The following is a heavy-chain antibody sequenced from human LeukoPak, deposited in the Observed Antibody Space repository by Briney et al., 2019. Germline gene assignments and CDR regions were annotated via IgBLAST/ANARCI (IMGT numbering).Heavy chain of an antibody. Sequence: GGSLRLSCAASGFSFSSYWMYWVRQAPGKGLVWVSHINSEGSNTNYADSVKGRFTISRDNAKNTLYLQMNSLRAEDTAVYYCGRGMVSPYYFDSWGQGTLVTVSS. CDR3: GRGMVSPYYFDS. D-gene: IGHD2-8*01. V-gene: IGHV3-74*01. CDR1: GFSFSSYW. J-gene: IGHJ4*02. CDR2: INSEGSNT.